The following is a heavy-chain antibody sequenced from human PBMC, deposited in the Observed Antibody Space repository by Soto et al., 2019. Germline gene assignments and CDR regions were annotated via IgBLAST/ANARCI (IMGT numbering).Heavy chain of an antibody. J-gene: IGHJ4*02. Sequence: GGSLRLSCAASGVTCISYSMNWVRQAPGKGLEWVSSISSSSSYIYYADSVKGRFTISRDNAKNSLYLQMNSLRAEDTAVYYCARDITYYYDSSGYGYWGQGTLVTVSS. CDR2: ISSSSSYI. CDR3: ARDITYYYDSSGYGY. V-gene: IGHV3-21*01. CDR1: GVTCISYS. D-gene: IGHD3-22*01.